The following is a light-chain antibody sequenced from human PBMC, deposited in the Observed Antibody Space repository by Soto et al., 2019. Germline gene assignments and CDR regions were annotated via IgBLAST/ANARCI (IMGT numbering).Light chain of an antibody. J-gene: IGLJ3*02. CDR2: LNSDGSH. CDR1: SGLSSYS. CDR3: QTWGTGIQGV. Sequence: QPVLTQSPSASASLGASVKLTCTLSSGLSSYSIAWHQQRPEKGPRYLMKLNSDGSHSKGDGIPDRFSGSSSGAERYLTISSRQSEDEADYYCQTWGTGIQGVFGGGTKLTVL. V-gene: IGLV4-69*01.